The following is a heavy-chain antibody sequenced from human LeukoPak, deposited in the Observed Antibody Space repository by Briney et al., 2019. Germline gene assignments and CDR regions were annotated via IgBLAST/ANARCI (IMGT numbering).Heavy chain of an antibody. CDR3: ARRGATRVAFDI. CDR2: INSDGSTT. D-gene: IGHD1-26*01. CDR1: GFTFSSYW. J-gene: IGHJ3*02. Sequence: GGSLRLSCAASGFTFSSYWMHWVRQAPGKGLVWVSRINSDGSTTSYAGSVKGRFTISRDNAKNTLYLQMNSLRAEDTAVYYCARRGATRVAFDIWGQGTMVTVSS. V-gene: IGHV3-74*01.